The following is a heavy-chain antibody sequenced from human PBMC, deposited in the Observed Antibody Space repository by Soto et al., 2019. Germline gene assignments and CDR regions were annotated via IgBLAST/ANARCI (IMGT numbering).Heavy chain of an antibody. CDR2: ISRYNGDT. CDR3: GSHRSTGDFYYYMDV. D-gene: IGHD1-26*01. CDR1: GYTFNSYG. J-gene: IGHJ6*03. Sequence: QVQLVQSGDEVKKPGASVKVSCKASGYTFNSYGITWVRQVPGQGLEWMGWISRYNGDTKYAQKLQGRVTMTKGTYTNTAYVDLRSLRSDDTAVYYWGSHRSTGDFYYYMDVWGKGTTVTVSS. V-gene: IGHV1-18*01.